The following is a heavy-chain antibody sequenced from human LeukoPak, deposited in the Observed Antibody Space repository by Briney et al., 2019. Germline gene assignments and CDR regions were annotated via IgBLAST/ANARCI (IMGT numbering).Heavy chain of an antibody. CDR1: GYSISSGYY. Sequence: SETLSLTCTVSGYSISSGYYWGWIRQPPGKGLEWIGSISHSGSTYYKPSLKSRVTISVDTSKNQFSLKLSSVTAADTAVYYCARDGGYGDYLYYFDYWGQGTLVTVSS. D-gene: IGHD4-17*01. CDR3: ARDGGYGDYLYYFDY. V-gene: IGHV4-38-2*02. CDR2: ISHSGST. J-gene: IGHJ4*02.